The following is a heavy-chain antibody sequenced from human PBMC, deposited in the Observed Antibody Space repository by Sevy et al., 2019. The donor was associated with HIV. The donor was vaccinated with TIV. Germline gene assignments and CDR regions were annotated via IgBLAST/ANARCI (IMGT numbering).Heavy chain of an antibody. CDR1: GGTFSSFA. CDR2: IIPIFGKK. J-gene: IGHJ6*02. CDR3: ARPSYGSGRGYQNYFYYYGMDD. Sequence: ASVKVSCKASGGTFSSFALSWVRQAPGQGLEWMGGIIPIFGKKKYAQKFQGRVTIIADESTSTAYMELSSLGSEDTAVYYCARPSYGSGRGYQNYFYYYGMDDWGPGTTVTVSS. D-gene: IGHD3-10*01. V-gene: IGHV1-69*13.